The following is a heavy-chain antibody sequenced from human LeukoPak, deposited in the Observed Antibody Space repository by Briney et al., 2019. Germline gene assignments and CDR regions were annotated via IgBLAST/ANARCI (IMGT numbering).Heavy chain of an antibody. D-gene: IGHD5-12*01. CDR2: INPKNGGT. V-gene: IGHV1-2*02. J-gene: IGHJ3*02. CDR3: ARVPWSGYELGAFGI. Sequence: ASVKVSCKASGYTFTSYGISWVRQAPGQGLEWMGWINPKNGGTKYAQKFQGRVTMTRDTSISTAYMELSRLTYDDTAVYYCARVPWSGYELGAFGIWGQGTMVTVSS. CDR1: GYTFTSYG.